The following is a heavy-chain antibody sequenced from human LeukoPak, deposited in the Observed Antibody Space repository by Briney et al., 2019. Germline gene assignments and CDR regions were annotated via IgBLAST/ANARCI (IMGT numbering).Heavy chain of an antibody. CDR1: GDSVSSNSAA. CDR2: TYYRSKWYN. Sequence: SQTLSLTCAISGDSVSSNSAAWNWIRQPPSRGLEWLGRTYYRSKWYNDYAVSVKSRITINPDTSKNQFSLQLNSVTPEDTAVYYCARDSPRYSSNWYVPYYFDYWGQGTLVTVSS. CDR3: ARDSPRYSSNWYVPYYFDY. D-gene: IGHD6-13*01. J-gene: IGHJ4*02. V-gene: IGHV6-1*01.